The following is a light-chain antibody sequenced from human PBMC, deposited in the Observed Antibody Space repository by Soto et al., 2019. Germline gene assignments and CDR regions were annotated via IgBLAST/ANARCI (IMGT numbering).Light chain of an antibody. J-gene: IGLJ3*02. CDR1: SSNIGAGYD. CDR2: GNT. CDR3: QSHDSSLNSWV. V-gene: IGLV1-40*01. Sequence: QSVLTQPPSMSGAPGQRGTISCTGSSSNIGAGYDVHWYQNLPGTAPKLLIYGNTNRPSGVPDRFSGSKSGTSASLAITGLQAEDEADYYCQSHDSSLNSWVFGGGTKLTVL.